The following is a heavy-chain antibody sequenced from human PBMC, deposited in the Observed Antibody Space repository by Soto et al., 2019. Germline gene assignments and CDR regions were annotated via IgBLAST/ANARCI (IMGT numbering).Heavy chain of an antibody. CDR1: GFTFSNFA. V-gene: IGHV3-23*01. CDR3: AKDTCSAPDDMDV. D-gene: IGHD6-19*01. CDR2: ITGSTGTT. J-gene: IGHJ6*03. Sequence: EVQVLESGGGSVQPGGSLRLSCAASGFTFSNFAMSWVRHAPGKGLEWVSEITGSTGTTYYADSVRGRFIISRDNSQNTLQLQINSLRPKDTAVYYCAKDTCSAPDDMDVWGKGTTVTVSS.